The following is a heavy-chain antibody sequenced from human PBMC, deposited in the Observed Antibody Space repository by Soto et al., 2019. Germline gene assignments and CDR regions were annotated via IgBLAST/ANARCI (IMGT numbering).Heavy chain of an antibody. CDR1: GGSFSGYY. V-gene: IGHV4-34*01. J-gene: IGHJ4*02. CDR2: INHSGST. CDR3: ARGDFLSVDY. D-gene: IGHD3-3*01. Sequence: SETLSLTCAVYGGSFSGYYWSWIRQPPGKGLEWIGEINHSGSTNYSPSLKSRVTMSVDTSKSQFSLKLSSVTAADTAVYYCARGDFLSVDYWSQGTLVTVSS.